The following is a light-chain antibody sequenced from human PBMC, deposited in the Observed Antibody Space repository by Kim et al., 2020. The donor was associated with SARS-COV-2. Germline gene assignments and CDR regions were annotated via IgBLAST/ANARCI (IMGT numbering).Light chain of an antibody. V-gene: IGLV2-14*03. Sequence: QSALTQPASVSGSPGQSITISCTGTSSDVGAYNYVSWYQQHPGKAPKLLIYDVNKWPSGASNRFSGSKSGNTASLTISGLQADDEADYYCSSHKSASTCVFGGGTKVTVL. CDR1: SSDVGAYNY. CDR2: DVN. CDR3: SSHKSASTCV. J-gene: IGLJ3*02.